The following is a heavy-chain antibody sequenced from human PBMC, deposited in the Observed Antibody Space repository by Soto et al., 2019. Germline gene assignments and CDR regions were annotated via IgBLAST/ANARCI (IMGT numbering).Heavy chain of an antibody. J-gene: IGHJ4*02. V-gene: IGHV1-46*01. Sequence: ASVKVSCKASGYSFTRYYMHWVRQAPGQGLEWMGIINPSGGSTRYAQKFQGRLTVTMDTSTSTVYMELSSLRPEDTAVYYCAKDFVEVPSALYYFDYWGQGTLVTVSS. CDR1: GYSFTRYY. CDR2: INPSGGST. D-gene: IGHD2-21*01. CDR3: AKDFVEVPSALYYFDY.